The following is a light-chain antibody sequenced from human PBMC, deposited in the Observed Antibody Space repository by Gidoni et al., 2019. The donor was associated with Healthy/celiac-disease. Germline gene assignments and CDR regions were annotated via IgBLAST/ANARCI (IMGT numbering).Light chain of an antibody. V-gene: IGKV1-39*01. Sequence: DIQMTQSPSSLSASVGDRVTITCRASQSISSYLNWYQQKPGKAPKLLIYAASSLQRGVPSRFSGSGSGTDCTLTISSLQPEDFATYYCQQSYSTPSTFGQGTKLEIK. CDR1: QSISSY. CDR2: AAS. CDR3: QQSYSTPST. J-gene: IGKJ2*01.